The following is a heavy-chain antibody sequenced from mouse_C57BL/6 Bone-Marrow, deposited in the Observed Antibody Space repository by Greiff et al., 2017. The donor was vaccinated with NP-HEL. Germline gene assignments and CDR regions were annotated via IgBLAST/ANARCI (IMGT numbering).Heavy chain of an antibody. CDR3: ARPGPLYYFDY. Sequence: QVQLQQPGAELVRPGSSVKLSCKASCYTFTSYWMDWVKQRPGQGLEWIGNIYPSDSETHYNQKFKDKATLTVDKSSSTAYMQLSSLTSEDSAVYYCARPGPLYYFDYWGQGTTLTVSS. J-gene: IGHJ2*01. D-gene: IGHD3-1*01. CDR2: IYPSDSET. CDR1: CYTFTSYW. V-gene: IGHV1-61*01.